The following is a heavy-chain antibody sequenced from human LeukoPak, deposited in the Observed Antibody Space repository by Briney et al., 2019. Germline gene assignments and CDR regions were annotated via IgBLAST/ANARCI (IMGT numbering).Heavy chain of an antibody. J-gene: IGHJ4*02. CDR3: ARGVYIAAAQYGY. Sequence: TSETLSLTCTVSGGSISSYYWSWIRQPPGRGLEWIGYIYYSGTTNYNPSLKSRVTISVDTSKNQFSLKLSSVTAADTAVYYCARGVYIAAAQYGYWGQGTLVTVSS. D-gene: IGHD6-13*01. V-gene: IGHV4-59*01. CDR1: GGSISSYY. CDR2: IYYSGTT.